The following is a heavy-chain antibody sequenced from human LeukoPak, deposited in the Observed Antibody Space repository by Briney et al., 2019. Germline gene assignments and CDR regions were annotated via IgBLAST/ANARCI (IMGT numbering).Heavy chain of an antibody. D-gene: IGHD3-16*01. J-gene: IGHJ4*02. CDR3: AKDGGTGMMYLYYFDY. CDR1: GFTFSNYG. V-gene: IGHV3-30*02. CDR2: IRYDGSNK. Sequence: GGSLRLSCAASGFTFSNYGTHWVRQAPGKGLEWVAFIRYDGSNKYYADSVKGRFTISRDNSKNTLYLQMNSLRAEDTAVYYCAKDGGTGMMYLYYFDYWGQGTLVTVSS.